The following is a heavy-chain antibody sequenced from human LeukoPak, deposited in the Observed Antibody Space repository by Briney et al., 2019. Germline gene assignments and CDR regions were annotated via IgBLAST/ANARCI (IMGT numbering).Heavy chain of an antibody. CDR3: ARDLGSLWQWLVFDY. D-gene: IGHD6-19*01. CDR2: INPNSGGT. V-gene: IGHV1-2*02. Sequence: ASVKVSCKASGYTFTGYYMHWVRQAPGQGLEWMGWINPNSGGTNYARKFQGRVTMTRDTSISTAYMELSRLRSDDTAVYYCARDLGSLWQWLVFDYWGQGNLVTVSS. J-gene: IGHJ4*02. CDR1: GYTFTGYY.